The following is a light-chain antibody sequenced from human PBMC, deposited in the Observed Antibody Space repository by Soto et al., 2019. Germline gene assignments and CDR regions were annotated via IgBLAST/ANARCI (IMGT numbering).Light chain of an antibody. J-gene: IGLJ3*02. V-gene: IGLV7-46*01. CDR2: DIT. CDR1: TGPVTHGHF. CDR3: LLFYSGARV. Sequence: QAVVTQESSLTVSPGGTVTLTCGSSTGPVTHGHFPYWFQRKPGQAPRTLLYDITNRPSWAPARFSGSLLGGKAALTLSGAQPEDEADYYCLLFYSGARVFGGGTKVTVL.